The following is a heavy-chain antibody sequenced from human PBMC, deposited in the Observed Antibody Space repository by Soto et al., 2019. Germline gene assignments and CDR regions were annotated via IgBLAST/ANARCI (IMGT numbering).Heavy chain of an antibody. CDR3: ARRGFVATIVGYYYYYMDV. CDR2: IYPGDSDT. J-gene: IGHJ6*03. D-gene: IGHD5-12*01. V-gene: IGHV5-51*01. CDR1: GYSFTSYW. Sequence: GESLKISCKGSGYSFTSYWIGWVLQMPWKGLEWMGIIYPGDSDTRYSPSFQGQVTISADKSISTAYLQWSSLKASDTAMYYCARRGFVATIVGYYYYYMDVWGKGTTVTVSS.